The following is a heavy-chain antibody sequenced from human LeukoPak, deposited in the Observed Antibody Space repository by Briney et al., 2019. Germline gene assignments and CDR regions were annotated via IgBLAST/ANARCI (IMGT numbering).Heavy chain of an antibody. Sequence: ASVRVSCKASGYTFTIYAMHWVRQAPGQRREWMGWINAGNGNTKYSQKFQGRVTITRDTSASTAYMELSSLRSEDTAVYYCAREKQWLVDYWGQGTLVTVSS. D-gene: IGHD6-19*01. CDR2: INAGNGNT. V-gene: IGHV1-3*01. CDR3: AREKQWLVDY. J-gene: IGHJ4*02. CDR1: GYTFTIYA.